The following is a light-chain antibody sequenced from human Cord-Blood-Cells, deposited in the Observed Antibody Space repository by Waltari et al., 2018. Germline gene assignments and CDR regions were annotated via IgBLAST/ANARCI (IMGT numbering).Light chain of an antibody. CDR2: EGS. J-gene: IGLJ3*02. CDR3: CSYAGSSTPWV. CDR1: SSDVGSYNL. V-gene: IGLV2-23*01. Sequence: QSALTQPAPVSGSPGQSITISCTGTSSDVGSYNLVSWYQQHPGKAPRLMIYEGSKRPSGVSNRFSGSKSGNTASLTISGLQADDEADYYCCSYAGSSTPWVFGGGTKLTVL.